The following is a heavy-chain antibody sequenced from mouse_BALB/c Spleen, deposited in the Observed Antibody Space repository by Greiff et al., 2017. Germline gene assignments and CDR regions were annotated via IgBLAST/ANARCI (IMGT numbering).Heavy chain of an antibody. CDR2: ISSGGGST. CDR1: GFAFSSYD. D-gene: IGHD1-1*02. Sequence: EVMLVESGGGLVKPGGSLKLSCAASGFAFSSYDMSWVRQTPEKRLEWVAYISSGGGSTYCPDTVKGRFTISRDNAKNTLYLQMSSLKSEDTAMYYCASDYDFDYWGQGTTLTVSS. CDR3: ASDYDFDY. V-gene: IGHV5-12-1*01. J-gene: IGHJ2*01.